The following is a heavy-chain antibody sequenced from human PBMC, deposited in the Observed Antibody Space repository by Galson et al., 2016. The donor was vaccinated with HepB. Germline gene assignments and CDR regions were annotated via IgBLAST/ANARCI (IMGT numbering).Heavy chain of an antibody. V-gene: IGHV3-66*01. CDR3: ERDNTGRFDY. Sequence: SLRLSCAASGFTVSSNYMTWVRQAPGKGLEWVSVIYSAGSRYYADSVKGRFTISRDNSKNTLDLQMNSLRAEDTAVYYCERDNTGRFDYWGQGALVTVSS. J-gene: IGHJ4*02. D-gene: IGHD2-8*02. CDR1: GFTVSSNY. CDR2: IYSAGSR.